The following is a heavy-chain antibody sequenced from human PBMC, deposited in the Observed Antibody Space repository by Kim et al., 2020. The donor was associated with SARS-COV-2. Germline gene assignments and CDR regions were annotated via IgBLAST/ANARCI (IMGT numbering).Heavy chain of an antibody. Sequence: SRVTISVDTSKNQFSLKLSSVTAADTAVYYCAREARATVVNPLPSDAFDIWGQGTMVTVSS. J-gene: IGHJ3*02. D-gene: IGHD4-17*01. CDR3: AREARATVVNPLPSDAFDI. V-gene: IGHV4-59*01.